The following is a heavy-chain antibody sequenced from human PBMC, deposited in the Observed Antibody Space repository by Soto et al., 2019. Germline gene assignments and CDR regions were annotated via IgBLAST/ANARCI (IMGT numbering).Heavy chain of an antibody. Sequence: ASVKVSCKGSGYTFTRYAVQWVRQAPGQRLEWMGWINTGSGDTNYAQKFQGRVTITRDTSASTAYMELISLTSEDTAIYYCARDDYGDLRFDYWGQGTLVTVSS. CDR3: ARDDYGDLRFDY. CDR2: INTGSGDT. J-gene: IGHJ4*02. CDR1: GYTFTRYA. D-gene: IGHD4-17*01. V-gene: IGHV1-3*04.